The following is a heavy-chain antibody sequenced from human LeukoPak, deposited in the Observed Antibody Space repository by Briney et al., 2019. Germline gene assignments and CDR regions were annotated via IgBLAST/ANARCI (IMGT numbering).Heavy chain of an antibody. CDR1: GYTFTSYY. CDR2: INPSGGSS. CDR3: ARVLRTGGSCYSFFDY. Sequence: GASVKVSCKASGYTFTSYYMHWVRQAPGQGLEWVGIINPSGGSSNYAQKFQGRVTMTRDTSTSTVYMELSSLRSEDTAVYYCARVLRTGGSCYSFFDYWGQGTLVTVSS. D-gene: IGHD2-15*01. J-gene: IGHJ4*02. V-gene: IGHV1-46*01.